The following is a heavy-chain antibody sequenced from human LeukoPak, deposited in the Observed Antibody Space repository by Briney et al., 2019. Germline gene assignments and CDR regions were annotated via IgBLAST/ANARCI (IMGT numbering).Heavy chain of an antibody. CDR3: AKDLLGSYYPWY. V-gene: IGHV3-30*02. CDR2: IRYDGSNK. D-gene: IGHD1-26*01. J-gene: IGHJ4*02. CDR1: GFTFSSYG. Sequence: AGSLRLSCAASGFTFSSYGMHWVRQAPGKGLEWVAFIRYDGSNKYYADSVKGRFTISRHNSKNTLYLQMNSLRAEDTAVYYCAKDLLGSYYPWYWGQGTLVTVSS.